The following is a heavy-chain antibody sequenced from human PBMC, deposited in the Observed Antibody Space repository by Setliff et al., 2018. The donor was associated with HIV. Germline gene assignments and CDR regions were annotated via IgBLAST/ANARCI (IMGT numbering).Heavy chain of an antibody. CDR2: IYSTGST. V-gene: IGHV4-59*11. J-gene: IGHJ4*02. CDR1: GASITSHY. D-gene: IGHD4-17*01. CDR3: AKGAGFYGDYTFDY. Sequence: KPSETLSLTCTVSGASITSHYWSWIRQSPGKAFEWIGYIYSTGSTNYNPSLQSRVTISMVASKNKFSLKVTSVTSADTAVYYCAKGAGFYGDYTFDYWGQGNLVTVSS.